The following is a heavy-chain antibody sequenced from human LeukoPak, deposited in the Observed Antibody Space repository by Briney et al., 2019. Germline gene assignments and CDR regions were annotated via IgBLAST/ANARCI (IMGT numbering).Heavy chain of an antibody. CDR3: AKAGIAAAGRGYFDY. CDR2: ITGSGGST. CDR1: GFTFSSYA. Sequence: TGGSLRLSCAASGFTFSSYAMSWVRQAPGKGLEWVSAITGSGGSTYYADSVKGRFTISSDNSKNTLYLQMNSLRAEDTAVYYCAKAGIAAAGRGYFDYWGQGTLVTVSS. V-gene: IGHV3-23*01. D-gene: IGHD6-13*01. J-gene: IGHJ4*02.